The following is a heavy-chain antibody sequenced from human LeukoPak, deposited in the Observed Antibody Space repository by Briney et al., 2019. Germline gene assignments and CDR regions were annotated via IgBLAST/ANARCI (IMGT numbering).Heavy chain of an antibody. CDR3: ARDRGIVGGAYYYYYGMDV. CDR2: IWYDGSKK. J-gene: IGHJ6*02. CDR1: GFTFSSYG. V-gene: IGHV3-33*01. Sequence: GGSLRLSCAASGFTFSSYGIHWVRQAPDKGLEWVALIWYDGSKKYYGDSVKGRFTISRENSKNTLYLQMHSLRAEDTAVYYCARDRGIVGGAYYYYYGMDVWGQGTTVTVSS. D-gene: IGHD1-26*01.